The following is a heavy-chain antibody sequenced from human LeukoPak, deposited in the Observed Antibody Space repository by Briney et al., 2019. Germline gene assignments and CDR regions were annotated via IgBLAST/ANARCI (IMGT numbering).Heavy chain of an antibody. CDR3: VGGDTGSGYYY. D-gene: IGHD3-22*01. V-gene: IGHV3-23*01. CDR2: ITGVGDSA. J-gene: IGHJ4*02. Sequence: GRSLRLSCGASGVTFSRHAIGWVRHTPQRGREWVSAITGVGDSAYYPGSVKVRFTISRDNSKNTLYLQMNNLGAEDTALYYCVGGDTGSGYYYWGQGTLVTVSS. CDR1: GVTFSRHA.